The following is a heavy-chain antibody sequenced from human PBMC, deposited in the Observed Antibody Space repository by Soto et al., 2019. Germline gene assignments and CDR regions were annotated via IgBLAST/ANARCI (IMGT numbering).Heavy chain of an antibody. CDR3: ASTTVTTMRYFDY. Sequence: PSETLSLTCEVSGGSISGSYWWSWVRQPPGKGLEWIGEIYHSGSTNYNPSLKSRLTISVDKSKNQFALELSSVTAADTAVYYCASTTVTTMRYFDYWGQGTLVTVSS. CDR1: GGSISGSYW. CDR2: IYHSGST. J-gene: IGHJ4*02. V-gene: IGHV4-4*02. D-gene: IGHD4-17*01.